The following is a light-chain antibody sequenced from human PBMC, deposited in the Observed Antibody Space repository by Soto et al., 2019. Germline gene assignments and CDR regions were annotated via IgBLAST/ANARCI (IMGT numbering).Light chain of an antibody. CDR1: QSVSSD. V-gene: IGKV3-15*01. CDR2: GAS. Sequence: EIVMTQSPATLSVSPGERATLSCRASQSVSSDLAWYQQKPGQAPRLLIYGASTRATAIPARFSGSGSGTDFTLTISSLQSEDIAVYYCQQYNNWPPRTFGQGTKVDIK. J-gene: IGKJ1*01. CDR3: QQYNNWPPRT.